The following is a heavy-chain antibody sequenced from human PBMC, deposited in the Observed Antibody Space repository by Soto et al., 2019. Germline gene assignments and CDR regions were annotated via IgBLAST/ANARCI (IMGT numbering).Heavy chain of an antibody. D-gene: IGHD1-26*01. V-gene: IGHV4-31*03. CDR1: GDPLSYGGYY. CDR3: AREFHSSWEWLDP. Sequence: QVQLQESGPGLVEPSQTLSLVCSVSGDPLSYGGYYWSWVRQSPGKALARIGFVYHTGATYYHPSLESRVTMAVDMSKNEFSLKLTSVTAAETSTYYSAREFHSSWEWLDPWGQGILVTVSS. CDR2: VYHTGAT. J-gene: IGHJ5*02.